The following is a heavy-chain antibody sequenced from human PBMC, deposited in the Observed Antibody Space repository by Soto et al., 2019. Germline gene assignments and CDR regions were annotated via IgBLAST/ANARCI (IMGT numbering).Heavy chain of an antibody. CDR3: ARGYCSGGSCDDAFDI. D-gene: IGHD2-15*01. Sequence: QVTLKESGPVLAKPTETLTLTCTVSGFSLSNARMGVSWIRQPPGKALEWLAHIFSNDEKSYSTSLKSRLTISKDTSKSQVVLTMTNMDPVDTATYYCARGYCSGGSCDDAFDIWGQGTMVTVSS. V-gene: IGHV2-26*01. CDR2: IFSNDEK. CDR1: GFSLSNARMG. J-gene: IGHJ3*02.